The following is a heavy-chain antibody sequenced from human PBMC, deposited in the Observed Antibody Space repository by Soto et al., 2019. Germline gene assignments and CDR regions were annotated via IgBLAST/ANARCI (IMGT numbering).Heavy chain of an antibody. CDR3: ASSSTMVRGVSINYYGMDV. V-gene: IGHV1-69*01. J-gene: IGHJ6*02. CDR2: VIPIFGTA. CDR1: GGTFSSYA. Sequence: QVQLVQSGAEVKKPWSSVKVSCKASGGTFSSYASSWVRQSPGQGREWMGGVIPIFGTANYAQKFQGRVTITADASTSTAYMELSSLRSEDTAVYDCASSSTMVRGVSINYYGMDVWGQGTMVTVSS. D-gene: IGHD3-10*01.